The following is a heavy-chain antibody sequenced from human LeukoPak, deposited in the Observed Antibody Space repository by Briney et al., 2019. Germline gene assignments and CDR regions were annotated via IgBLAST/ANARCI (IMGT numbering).Heavy chain of an antibody. CDR2: ISTYNGNT. CDR1: GYTFTSYG. CDR3: AREGYYDILTGYWGYYFDY. Sequence: ASVKVSCKASGYTFTSYGISWVRQAPGLGLEWMGWISTYNGNTNYAQKLQGRVTMTTDTSTSTAYMELRSLRSDDTAVYYCAREGYYDILTGYWGYYFDYWGQGTLVTVSS. J-gene: IGHJ4*02. V-gene: IGHV1-18*01. D-gene: IGHD3-9*01.